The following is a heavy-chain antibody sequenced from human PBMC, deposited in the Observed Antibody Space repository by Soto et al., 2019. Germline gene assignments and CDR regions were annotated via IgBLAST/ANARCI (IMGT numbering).Heavy chain of an antibody. J-gene: IGHJ5*02. D-gene: IGHD6-19*01. CDR2: IIPIFGTA. CDR3: ARGSSGWYHWFDP. V-gene: IGHV1-69*13. Sequence: GPPVKVSCKASGGTFSSYAISWVRQAPGQGLEWMGGIIPIFGTANYAQKFQGRVTITADESTSTAYMELSSLRSEDTAVYYCARGSSGWYHWFDPWGQGTLVTVSS. CDR1: GGTFSSYA.